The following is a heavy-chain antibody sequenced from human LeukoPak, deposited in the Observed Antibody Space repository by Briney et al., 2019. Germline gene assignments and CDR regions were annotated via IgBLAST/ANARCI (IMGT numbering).Heavy chain of an antibody. CDR2: ISYDGSNK. J-gene: IGHJ3*02. CDR1: GFTFSSYA. D-gene: IGHD6-6*01. Sequence: PGRSLRLSCAASGFTFSSYAMHWGRQAPGKGLEWVAVISYDGSNKYYADSVKGRFTISRDNSKNTLYLQMNSLRAEDTAVYYCARVLSSGWYAFDIWGQGTMVTVSS. CDR3: ARVLSSGWYAFDI. V-gene: IGHV3-30-3*01.